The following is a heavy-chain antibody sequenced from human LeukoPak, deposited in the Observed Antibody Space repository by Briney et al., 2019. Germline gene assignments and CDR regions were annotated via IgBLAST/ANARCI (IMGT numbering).Heavy chain of an antibody. J-gene: IGHJ6*03. CDR3: GRDGWWGDYQFYFYMDV. CDR2: ISASGDDI. Sequence: PGGSLRLSCEASGFTFGSFAMSWVRQAPGKGLEWLSGISASGDDIYNAGCVKGRFPISRDNSNNTLYREMNSLGAEDTAVFYCGRDGWWGDYQFYFYMDVWGKGTTVTVSS. D-gene: IGHD2-15*01. CDR1: GFTFGSFA. V-gene: IGHV3-23*01.